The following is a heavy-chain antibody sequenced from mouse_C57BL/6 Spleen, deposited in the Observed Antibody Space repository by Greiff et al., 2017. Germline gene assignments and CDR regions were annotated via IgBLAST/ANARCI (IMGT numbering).Heavy chain of an antibody. J-gene: IGHJ3*01. D-gene: IGHD2-4*01. CDR1: GFTFSSYA. V-gene: IGHV5-4*03. CDR2: ISDGGSYT. CDR3: ARVDDSWFAY. Sequence: EVKLMESGGGLVKPGGSLKLSCAASGFTFSSYAMSWVRQTPEKRLEWVATISDGGSYTYYPDNVKGRFTISRDNAKNNLYLQMSHLKSEDTAMYYCARVDDSWFAYWGQGTLVTVSA.